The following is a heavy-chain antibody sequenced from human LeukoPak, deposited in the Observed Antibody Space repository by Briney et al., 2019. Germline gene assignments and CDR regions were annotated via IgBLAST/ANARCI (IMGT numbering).Heavy chain of an antibody. V-gene: IGHV4-34*01. Sequence: SDTLSLTCAVYGGSFSGYYWSWIRQPPGKGLEWIGEINHSGSTNYNPSLKSRVTISVDTSKNQFSLKLSSVTAADTAVYYCARERARDYYFDYWGQGTLVTVSS. CDR2: INHSGST. D-gene: IGHD6-6*01. J-gene: IGHJ4*02. CDR3: ARERARDYYFDY. CDR1: GGSFSGYY.